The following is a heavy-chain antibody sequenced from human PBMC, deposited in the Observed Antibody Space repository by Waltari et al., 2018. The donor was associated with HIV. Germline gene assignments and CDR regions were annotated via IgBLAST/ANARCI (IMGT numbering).Heavy chain of an antibody. V-gene: IGHV1-2*06. D-gene: IGHD2-2*01. J-gene: IGHJ6*02. CDR3: ARVALPAAIHYGMDA. Sequence: QVQLVQSGAEMKKPGASVKVSCKASGYNFNAYYIHWVRQAPGQGLEWMGRINPNSAGTNYEQKFQGRVTLTRDTSLNTVYMELSRLRPDDTAVYYCARVALPAAIHYGMDAWGQGTTVTVSS. CDR1: GYNFNAYY. CDR2: INPNSAGT.